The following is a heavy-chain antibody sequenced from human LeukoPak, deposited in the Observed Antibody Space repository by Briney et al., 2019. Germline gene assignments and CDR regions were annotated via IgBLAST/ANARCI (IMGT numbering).Heavy chain of an antibody. Sequence: SETLSLTCAVYGGSFSGYYWSWIRQPPGKGLEWIGEINHSGSTNYNPSLKSRVTISVDTSKNQFSLKPSSVTAADTAVYYCARDGHTSYGMDVWGQGTTVTVSS. J-gene: IGHJ6*02. CDR2: INHSGST. CDR3: ARDGHTSYGMDV. CDR1: GGSFSGYY. V-gene: IGHV4-34*01. D-gene: IGHD3-3*01.